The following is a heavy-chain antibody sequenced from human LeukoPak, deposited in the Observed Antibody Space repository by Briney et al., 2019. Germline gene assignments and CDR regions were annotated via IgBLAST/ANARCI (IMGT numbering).Heavy chain of an antibody. Sequence: PSETLSLTCTVSGGSISSYYWSWIRQPPGKGLEWIGYIYYSGSTNYNPSLKSRVTISVDTSKNQFSLKLSSVTAADTAVYYCARRSINAFGDYSHWFDPWGQGTLVTVSS. CDR2: IYYSGST. CDR3: ARRSINAFGDYSHWFDP. CDR1: GGSISSYY. D-gene: IGHD4-11*01. J-gene: IGHJ5*02. V-gene: IGHV4-59*01.